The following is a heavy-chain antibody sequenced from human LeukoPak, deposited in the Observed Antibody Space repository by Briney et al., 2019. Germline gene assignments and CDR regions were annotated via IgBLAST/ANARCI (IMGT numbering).Heavy chain of an antibody. CDR3: ARRVVRGVYNWFDP. CDR1: GGSFSGYY. Sequence: PSETLSLTCAVYGGSFSGYYWSWIRQPPGKGLEWIGEINHSGSTNYNPSLKSRVTISVDTSKNQFSLKLSSVTAADTAVYYRARRVVRGVYNWFDPWGQGTLVTVSS. J-gene: IGHJ5*02. D-gene: IGHD3-10*01. V-gene: IGHV4-34*01. CDR2: INHSGST.